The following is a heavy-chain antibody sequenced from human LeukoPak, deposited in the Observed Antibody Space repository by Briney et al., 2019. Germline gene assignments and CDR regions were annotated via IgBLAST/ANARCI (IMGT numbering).Heavy chain of an antibody. CDR3: AKDRRAGDDAFDI. CDR2: ISYDGSNR. D-gene: IGHD6-19*01. CDR1: GSTFSSYD. Sequence: GGSLRLSCAASGSTFSSYDMHWVRQAPGKGLEWVAVISYDGSNRDYVDSVKGRFTISRDNSKNTLYLQLNSLRAEDTAVYYCAKDRRAGDDAFDIWGQGTMVTVSS. V-gene: IGHV3-30*18. J-gene: IGHJ3*02.